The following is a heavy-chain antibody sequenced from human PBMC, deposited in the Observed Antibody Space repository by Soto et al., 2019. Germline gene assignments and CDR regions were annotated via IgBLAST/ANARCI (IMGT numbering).Heavy chain of an antibody. CDR2: ISSSGSSI. CDR3: AREESSTSWFAFDI. J-gene: IGHJ3*02. D-gene: IGHD2-2*01. CDR1: GFTFSDYY. Sequence: QVQLVESGGALVKPGGSLRLSCAASGFTFSDYYMSWIRQAPGKGLEWVSYISSSGSSIFSADSVKGRFTISRDNAKNSLYMHMSSLRDEDTAVNYCAREESSTSWFAFDIWGQGTMVTVSS. V-gene: IGHV3-11*01.